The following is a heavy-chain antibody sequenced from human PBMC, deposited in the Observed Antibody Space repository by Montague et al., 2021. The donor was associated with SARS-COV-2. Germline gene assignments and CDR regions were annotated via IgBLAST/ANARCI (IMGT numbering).Heavy chain of an antibody. Sequence: SETLSLTCAVYGGSFSGYYWSWIRQPPGKGLEWIGEMNPRGSTNYNPSLKSRVTISIDTSKNQFSLKLSSVTAADTAVYYCARHGPFVVVTAIHDTFDIWGQGTMVTVSS. CDR2: MNPRGST. V-gene: IGHV4-34*01. J-gene: IGHJ3*02. D-gene: IGHD2-21*02. CDR3: ARHGPFVVVTAIHDTFDI. CDR1: GGSFSGYY.